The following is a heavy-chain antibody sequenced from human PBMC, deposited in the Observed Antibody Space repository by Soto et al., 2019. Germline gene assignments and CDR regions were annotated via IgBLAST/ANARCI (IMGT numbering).Heavy chain of an antibody. Sequence: QAQLVQSGAEVKKPGASVKVSCKASGYTFTSYDINWLRQAPGQGLEWLGWMDTNSGSTGYAQNFQGRVTMTRNISINTAHMELSSLRSEDTAVYYCARDRKFDFWRNGLDVWGQGTPVTVSS. CDR2: MDTNSGST. V-gene: IGHV1-8*01. CDR3: ARDRKFDFWRNGLDV. D-gene: IGHD3-3*01. J-gene: IGHJ6*02. CDR1: GYTFTSYD.